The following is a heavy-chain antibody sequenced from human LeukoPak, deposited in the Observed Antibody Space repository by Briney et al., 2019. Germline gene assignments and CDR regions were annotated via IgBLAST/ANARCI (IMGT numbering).Heavy chain of an antibody. D-gene: IGHD2-15*01. CDR1: GFTFSNYA. CDR3: AKVIGRYCSGGTCYWDY. CDR2: ISGGGGIT. V-gene: IGHV3-23*01. J-gene: IGHJ4*02. Sequence: GGSLRLSCAASGFTFSNYAMSWVRQAPGKGLEWVSAISGGGGITHYADSVKGRFTISRDNSKNTLYLQMNSLRAEDTAVYSCAKVIGRYCSGGTCYWDYWGQGTLVTVSS.